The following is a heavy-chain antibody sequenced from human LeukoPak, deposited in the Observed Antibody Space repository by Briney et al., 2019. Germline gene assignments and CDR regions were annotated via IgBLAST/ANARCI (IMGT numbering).Heavy chain of an antibody. J-gene: IGHJ4*02. CDR2: IYTSGST. CDR1: GGSISSYY. D-gene: IGHD3-10*01. CDR3: ARVRGGSGSYHIEY. V-gene: IGHV4-4*07. Sequence: SETLSLTCTVSGGSISSYYWSWIRQPAGKGLEWIGRIYTSGSTNYNPSLKSRVTMSVDTSKNQFSLKLSSVTAADTAVYYYARVRGGSGSYHIEYWGQGTLVTVSS.